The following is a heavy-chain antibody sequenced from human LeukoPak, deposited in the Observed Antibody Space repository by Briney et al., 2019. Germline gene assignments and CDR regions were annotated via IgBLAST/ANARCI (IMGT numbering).Heavy chain of an antibody. V-gene: IGHV4-34*01. D-gene: IGHD3-3*01. CDR3: ARGRGDFWSGYYFPYYYYYGMDV. CDR1: GGSFSGYY. CDR2: INHSGST. Sequence: SETLSLTCAVYGGSFSGYYWSWIRQPPGKGLEWIGEINHSGSTNYNLSLKSRVTISVDTSKNQFSLKLSSVTAADTAVYYCARGRGDFWSGYYFPYYYYYGMDVWGQGTTVTVSS. J-gene: IGHJ6*02.